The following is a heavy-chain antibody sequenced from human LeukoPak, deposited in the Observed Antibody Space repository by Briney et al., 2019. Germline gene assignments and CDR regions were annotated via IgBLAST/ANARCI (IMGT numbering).Heavy chain of an antibody. CDR1: GGTFSSYA. CDR3: ARESRDGYNYFDY. D-gene: IGHD5-24*01. J-gene: IGHJ4*02. V-gene: IGHV1-69*13. CDR2: IIPIFGTA. Sequence: SVRVSCKASGGTFSSYAISWVRQAPGQGLEWMGGIIPIFGTANYAQKFQGRVTITADESTSTAYMELSSLRSEDTAVYYCARESRDGYNYFDYWGQGALVTVSS.